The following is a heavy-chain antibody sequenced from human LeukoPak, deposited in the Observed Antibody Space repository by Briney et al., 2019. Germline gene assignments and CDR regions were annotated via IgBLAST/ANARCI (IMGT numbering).Heavy chain of an antibody. Sequence: GGSLRLSCAAFGFTVSNNFLNWVRQAPGKGLEWVSVLYSGGTTFYADSVKGRFTISRDNSKNTLYLQMNSLRAEDTAVYYCARVYSGSYGNPFDYWGQGTLVTVSS. J-gene: IGHJ4*02. CDR1: GFTVSNNF. CDR3: ARVYSGSYGNPFDY. D-gene: IGHD1-26*01. V-gene: IGHV3-53*05. CDR2: LYSGGTT.